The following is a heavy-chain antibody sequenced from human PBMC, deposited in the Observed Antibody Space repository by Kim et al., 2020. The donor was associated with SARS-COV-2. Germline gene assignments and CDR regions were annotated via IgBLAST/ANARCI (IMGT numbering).Heavy chain of an antibody. CDR2: TSNNDSSYTT. V-gene: IGHV3-72*01. CDR1: GFTLSDYY. J-gene: IGHJ6*02. D-gene: IGHD1-26*01. CDR3: TRYIGGSTPALDV. Sequence: GGSLRLSCAVSGFTLSDYYINWVRQAPGKGPEWASSTSNNDSSYTTAYAASVEGRFTISRDDSKNLVYLQMHSLKTEDAAVYYGTRYIGGSTPALDVWGQGTTVTVSS.